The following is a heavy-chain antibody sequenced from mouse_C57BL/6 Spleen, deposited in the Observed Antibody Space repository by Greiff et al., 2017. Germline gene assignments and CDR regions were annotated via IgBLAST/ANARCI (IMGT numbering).Heavy chain of an antibody. CDR3: ARWRTGDLDY. Sequence: QVQLQQPGAELVKPGASVKMSCKASGYTFTSYWITGVKQRPGQGLEWIGDIYPGSGCTNYNEKFKSKATLTVYTSSSSAFMQLSSLNSEDAAVYYCARWRTGDLDYWGQGTTLTVSS. CDR1: GYTFTSYW. V-gene: IGHV1-55*01. CDR2: IYPGSGCT. D-gene: IGHD4-1*01. J-gene: IGHJ2*01.